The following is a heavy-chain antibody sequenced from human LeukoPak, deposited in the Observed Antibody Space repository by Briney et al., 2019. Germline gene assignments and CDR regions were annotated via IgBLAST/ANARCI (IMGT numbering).Heavy chain of an antibody. CDR1: GFTFDDYA. J-gene: IGHJ3*02. CDR3: AKDLNYGLDAFDI. Sequence: GGSLRLSCAASGFTFDDYAMHWVRQAPGKGLEWVSGISWSSGTLEYRDSVKGRFTISRDNAKNSLYLQMNSLRAEDTALYYCAKDLNYGLDAFDIWGQGTMVTVSS. D-gene: IGHD3-10*01. CDR2: ISWSSGTL. V-gene: IGHV3-9*01.